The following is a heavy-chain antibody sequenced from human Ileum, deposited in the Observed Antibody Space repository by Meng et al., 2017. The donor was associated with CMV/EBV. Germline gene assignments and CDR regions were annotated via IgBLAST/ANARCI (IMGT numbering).Heavy chain of an antibody. J-gene: IGHJ4*02. V-gene: IGHV1-46*01. D-gene: IGHD2-2*01. CDR1: GYTVTSYF. CDR3: ARRDCSGPSCFFAL. CDR2: INPSGGST. Sequence: QVQLVQSGAEVTKPGASVKVSCQASGYTVTSYFLHWVRQAPGQGLEWLGIINPSGGSTNYPQTFQGRITMTRDTSTSTVYMELSSLTSEDTAVYYCARRDCSGPSCFFALWGKGTLGTVSS.